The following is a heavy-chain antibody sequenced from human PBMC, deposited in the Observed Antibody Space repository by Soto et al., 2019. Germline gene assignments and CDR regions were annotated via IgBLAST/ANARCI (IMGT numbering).Heavy chain of an antibody. CDR1: GYSFTSYD. D-gene: IGHD3-10*01. Sequence: XSVKVSCKASGYSFTSYDINWVRQATGQGLEWMGWMNPNSGNTGYAQKFQGRVTMTRNTSISTAYMELSSLRSEDTAVYYCARGLLWFGESNWFDHWGQGTLVTVSS. CDR2: MNPNSGNT. V-gene: IGHV1-8*01. CDR3: ARGLLWFGESNWFDH. J-gene: IGHJ5*02.